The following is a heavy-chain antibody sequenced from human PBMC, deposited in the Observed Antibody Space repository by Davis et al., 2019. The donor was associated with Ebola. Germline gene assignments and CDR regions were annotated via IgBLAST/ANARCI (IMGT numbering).Heavy chain of an antibody. CDR3: ARDAAFVFDY. V-gene: IGHV3-73*01. J-gene: IGHJ4*02. CDR2: TRIEGNNYAT. Sequence: PGGSLRLSCAASGFTFSGSAMHWLRQASGKGLEWVGRTRIEGNNYATAYTASVEGRFTISRDDSKNTAYLQMNSLRDEDTAVYYCARDAAFVFDYWGQGILVTVSS. CDR1: GFTFSGSA. D-gene: IGHD2-2*01.